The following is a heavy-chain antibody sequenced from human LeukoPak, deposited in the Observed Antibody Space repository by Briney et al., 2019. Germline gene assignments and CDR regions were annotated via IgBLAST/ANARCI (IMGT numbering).Heavy chain of an antibody. V-gene: IGHV1-69*01. CDR3: ARDRNTMIVVAYYYYYGMDV. D-gene: IGHD3-22*01. CDR2: IIPIFGTA. Sequence: SVKVSCKASGGTFSSYAISWVRQAPGQGLEWMGGIIPIFGTANYAQKFQGRVTITADESTSTAYMELSSLRSEDTAVYYCARDRNTMIVVAYYYYYGMDVWGQGTTVTVSS. J-gene: IGHJ6*02. CDR1: GGTFSSYA.